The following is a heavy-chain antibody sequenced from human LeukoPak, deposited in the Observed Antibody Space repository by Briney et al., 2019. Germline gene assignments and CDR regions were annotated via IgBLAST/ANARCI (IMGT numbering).Heavy chain of an antibody. J-gene: IGHJ4*02. D-gene: IGHD3-10*01. CDR1: GYTFTGYY. CDR2: INPNSGGT. CDR3: ARGRTSYYYGSGSQPPPDY. Sequence: ASVKVSCKASGYTFTGYYMHWLRQAPGQGLEWMGWINPNSGGTNYAQKFQGRVTMTRDTSISTAYMELSRLRSDDTAVYYCARGRTSYYYGSGSQPPPDYWGQGTLVTVSS. V-gene: IGHV1-2*02.